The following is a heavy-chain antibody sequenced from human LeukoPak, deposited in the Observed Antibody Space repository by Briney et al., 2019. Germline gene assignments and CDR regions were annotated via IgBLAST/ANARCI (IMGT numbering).Heavy chain of an antibody. CDR1: GGTFSSYA. Sequence: ASVKVSCKASGGTFSSYAISWVRQGPGQGLEWMGGIIPIFGAANYAQKFQGRVTITADESTSTAYMELSSLRSEDTAVYYCARAQDPSNYDFWSGYSYNWFDPWGQGTLVTVSS. J-gene: IGHJ5*02. CDR3: ARAQDPSNYDFWSGYSYNWFDP. V-gene: IGHV1-69*13. D-gene: IGHD3-3*01. CDR2: IIPIFGAA.